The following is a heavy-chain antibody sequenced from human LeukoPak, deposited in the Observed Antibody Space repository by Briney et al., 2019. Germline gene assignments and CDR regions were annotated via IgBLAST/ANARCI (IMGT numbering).Heavy chain of an antibody. CDR3: ARGGSGWQGDFDY. CDR1: GFTVSSNY. V-gene: IGHV3-66*02. D-gene: IGHD6-19*01. J-gene: IGHJ4*02. Sequence: GGSLRLSCAASGFTVSSNYMSWVRQAPGKGLEWVSVIYSGGSTYYADSVEGRFTISRDNSKNTLYLQMNSLRAEDTAVYYCARGGSGWQGDFDYWGQGTLVTVSS. CDR2: IYSGGST.